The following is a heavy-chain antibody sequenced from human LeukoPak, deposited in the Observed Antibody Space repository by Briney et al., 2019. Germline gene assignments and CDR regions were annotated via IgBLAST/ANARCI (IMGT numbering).Heavy chain of an antibody. CDR3: ARDKVGATYFDY. D-gene: IGHD1-26*01. J-gene: IGHJ4*02. CDR2: IISIFGTA. Sequence: SVKVSCKASVGTFSSYAISWVGQAPGQGLEWMGGIISIFGTANYAQKFQGRVTITADKSTSTAYMELSSLRSEDTAVYYCARDKVGATYFDYWGQGTLVTVSS. CDR1: VGTFSSYA. V-gene: IGHV1-69*06.